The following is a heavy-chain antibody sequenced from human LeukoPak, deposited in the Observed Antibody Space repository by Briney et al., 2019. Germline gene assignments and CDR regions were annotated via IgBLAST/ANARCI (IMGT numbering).Heavy chain of an antibody. D-gene: IGHD3-22*01. CDR3: AREWGPESSGYYYAY. CDR1: GGTFSRFT. V-gene: IGHV1-69*13. Sequence: SVKVSCKASGGTFSRFTISWVRQAPGQGFEWMGGITPIFDTANFAQKFQGRVSITADGSTSTAFMELSSLRSEDTAVYYCAREWGPESSGYYYAYWGQGTLVTVSS. J-gene: IGHJ4*02. CDR2: ITPIFDTA.